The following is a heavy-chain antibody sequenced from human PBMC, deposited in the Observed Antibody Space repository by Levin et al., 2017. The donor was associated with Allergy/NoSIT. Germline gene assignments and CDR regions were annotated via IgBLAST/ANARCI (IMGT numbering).Heavy chain of an antibody. V-gene: IGHV3-23*01. J-gene: IGHJ4*02. CDR1: GFTFSSYA. CDR2: IGYSGGST. CDR3: AKDGAPGFTMIVVISHYFDF. Sequence: GGSLRLSCAASGFTFSSYAMSWVRQAPGKGLEWVSGIGYSGGSTYYADSVKGRFTISRDNSKSTLYLQMSSLRAEDTAVYYCAKDGAPGFTMIVVISHYFDFWGQGTLVTVSS. D-gene: IGHD3-22*01.